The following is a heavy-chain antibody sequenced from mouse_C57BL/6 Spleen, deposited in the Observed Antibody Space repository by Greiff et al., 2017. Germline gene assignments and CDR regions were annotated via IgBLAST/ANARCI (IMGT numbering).Heavy chain of an antibody. J-gene: IGHJ2*01. CDR3: ARSINYYGSSYFDD. V-gene: IGHV1-50*01. CDR1: GYTFTSYW. Sequence: VQLQQPGAELVKPGASVKLSCKASGYTFTSYWMQWVKQRPGQGLEWIGEIDPSDSYTNYNQKFKGKATLTVDTSSSTAYMQLSRLTSEGSAVYYCARSINYYGSSYFDDWGQGTTLTVAS. D-gene: IGHD1-1*01. CDR2: IDPSDSYT.